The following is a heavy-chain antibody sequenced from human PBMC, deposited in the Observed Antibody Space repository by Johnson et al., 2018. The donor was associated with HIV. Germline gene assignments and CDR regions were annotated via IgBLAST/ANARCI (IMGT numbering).Heavy chain of an antibody. J-gene: IGHJ3*02. D-gene: IGHD2-15*01. V-gene: IGHV3-NL1*01. CDR1: GFTFSTYG. CDR3: ATGSLVVVGADGLIQLHDAFDI. CDR2: INWNGGST. Sequence: VQLVESGGGVVQPGTSLRLSCAASGFTFSTYGMHWVRQAPGKGLEWVSGINWNGGSTGYADSVRGRFTISRDSSNNTLYVQMNDLRAEDTALYYCATGSLVVVGADGLIQLHDAFDIWGRGTKVTVSS.